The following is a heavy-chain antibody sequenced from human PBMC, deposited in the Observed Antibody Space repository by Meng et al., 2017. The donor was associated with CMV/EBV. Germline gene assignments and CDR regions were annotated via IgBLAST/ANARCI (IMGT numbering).Heavy chain of an antibody. CDR2: AHARGAT. V-gene: IGHV4-4*02. Sequence: SETLSLTCAVSDGSFNSGHWWCWVRQPPGKGLEWIGEAHARGATTYSPSLRGRVTMSVDASKNDFSLTLRSVTAADTAVYYCTRNGYYMLESLGQGTLVTVSS. CDR3: TRNGYYMLES. D-gene: IGHD3-3*01. CDR1: DGSFNSGHW. J-gene: IGHJ4*02.